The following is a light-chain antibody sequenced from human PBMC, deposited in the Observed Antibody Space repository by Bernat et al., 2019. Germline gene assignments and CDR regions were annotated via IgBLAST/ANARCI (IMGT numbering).Light chain of an antibody. CDR3: HCYDSRLRGSNWV. Sequence: QSVLTQPPSVSGAPGQRVTISCTGISSNIGAGYDVHWYQQLLGTAPKLHIYGTSNRPPGISDRFSGSKSSTSASLAITGLQAEDEADYYCHCYDSRLRGSNWVVGRGTKLTVL. J-gene: IGLJ3*02. V-gene: IGLV1-40*01. CDR1: SSNIGAGYD. CDR2: GTS.